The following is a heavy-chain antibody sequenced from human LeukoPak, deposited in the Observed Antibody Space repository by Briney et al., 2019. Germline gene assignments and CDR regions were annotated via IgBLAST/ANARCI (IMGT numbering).Heavy chain of an antibody. J-gene: IGHJ1*01. CDR3: ARVASITFGGVMVIDEYFQH. CDR1: GFTFSSYA. CDR2: ISYDGSNK. V-gene: IGHV3-30-3*01. D-gene: IGHD3-16*01. Sequence: PGGSLRLSCAASGFTFSSYAIHWVRQAPGKGPEWVAVISYDGSNKYYADSVKGRFTISRDNSKNTLYLQMSSLRAEDTAVYYCARVASITFGGVMVIDEYFQHWGQGTLVTVSS.